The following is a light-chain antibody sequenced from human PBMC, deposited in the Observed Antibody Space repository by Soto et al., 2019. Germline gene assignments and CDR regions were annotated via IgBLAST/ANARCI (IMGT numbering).Light chain of an antibody. CDR2: GNN. V-gene: IGLV1-47*01. CDR1: SSNIGRNY. CDR3: AVWDDSLSGWV. Sequence: QSVLTQPPSASGTPGQRVTISCSGRSSNIGRNYVYWHQQLPGTGPQLFISGNNQRPSGVPGRFSGSKSGPSASLAISGLRSEDEADYYCAVWDDSLSGWVFGGGTKLTVL. J-gene: IGLJ3*02.